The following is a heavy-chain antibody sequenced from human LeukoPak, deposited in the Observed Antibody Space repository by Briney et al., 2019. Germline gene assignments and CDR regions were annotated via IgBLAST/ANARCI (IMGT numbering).Heavy chain of an antibody. V-gene: IGHV4-61*08. Sequence: SETLSLTCSVSGGSVSSDDYYWSWIRQPPGKGLEWIGYIYYSGSTNYNPSLKSRVTISVDTSKNQFSLRLSSVTAADTAVYYCARVAYDSSGYYYIFDSWGQGTLVTVSS. CDR2: IYYSGST. CDR3: ARVAYDSSGYYYIFDS. D-gene: IGHD3-22*01. J-gene: IGHJ4*02. CDR1: GGSVSSDDYY.